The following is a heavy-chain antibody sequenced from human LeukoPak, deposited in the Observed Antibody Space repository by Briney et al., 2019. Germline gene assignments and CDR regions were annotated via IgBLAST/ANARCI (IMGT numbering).Heavy chain of an antibody. CDR1: GYTLTELS. CDR3: ARKVGSGWWYNWFDP. J-gene: IGHJ5*02. D-gene: IGHD6-19*01. V-gene: IGHV1-18*01. Sequence: ASVKVSCKVSGYTLTELSMHWVRQAPGKGLEWMGWISAYNGNKNYAQKVRGRVTMTTDTSTSTAYMELRSLRSDDTAVYYCARKVGSGWWYNWFDPWGQGTLVTVSS. CDR2: ISAYNGNK.